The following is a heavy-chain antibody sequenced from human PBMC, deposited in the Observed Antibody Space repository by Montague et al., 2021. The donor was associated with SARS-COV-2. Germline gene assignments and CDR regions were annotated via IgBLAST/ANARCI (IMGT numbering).Heavy chain of an antibody. Sequence: PALVKPTQTLTLTCTFSGFPLNTNGMCVSWIRQPPGKALEWLALIDWDEDQYYSTSLKTRLTISKDTSKNQVVLTMTNMDPIDTATYYCARSYGDYRDSYFDYWGQGTLVTVSS. D-gene: IGHD4-17*01. CDR1: GFPLNTNGMC. CDR3: ARSYGDYRDSYFDY. CDR2: IDWDEDQ. V-gene: IGHV2-70*01. J-gene: IGHJ4*02.